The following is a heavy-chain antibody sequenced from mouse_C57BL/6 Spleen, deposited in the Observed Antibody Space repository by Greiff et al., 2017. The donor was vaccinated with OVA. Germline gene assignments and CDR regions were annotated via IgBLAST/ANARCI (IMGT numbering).Heavy chain of an antibody. CDR1: GFTFSSYG. J-gene: IGHJ2*01. Sequence: EVKLMESGADLVKPGGSLKLSCAASGFTFSSYGMSWVRQTPGKRLEWVGTISSGGSYTYYPDSVKGRSTIPRDNAKNTQYLQMSSLTSEDAAMYYCARARSETWYFDYWGQGTTLTVSS. CDR3: ARARSETWYFDY. V-gene: IGHV5-6*01. CDR2: ISSGGSYT.